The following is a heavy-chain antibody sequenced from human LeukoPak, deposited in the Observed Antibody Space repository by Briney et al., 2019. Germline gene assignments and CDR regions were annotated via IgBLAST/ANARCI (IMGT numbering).Heavy chain of an antibody. D-gene: IGHD6-13*01. CDR1: GFTVSSNY. Sequence: GGSLRLSCAASGFTVSSNYMSWVRQAPGKGLEWVSVIYSGGSTYYADSVKGRFTISRDNSKNTLYLQMNSLRAEDTAVYYCARGGGYSRSEAFDIWGQGTMVTVSS. CDR2: IYSGGST. J-gene: IGHJ3*02. CDR3: ARGGGYSRSEAFDI. V-gene: IGHV3-53*01.